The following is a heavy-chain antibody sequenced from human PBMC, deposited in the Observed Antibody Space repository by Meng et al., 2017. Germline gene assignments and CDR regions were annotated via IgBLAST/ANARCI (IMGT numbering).Heavy chain of an antibody. V-gene: IGHV4-34*01. J-gene: IGHJ4*02. CDR2: INHSGST. CDR1: GGSFSDYY. CDR3: ARGPTTMAHDFDY. D-gene: IGHD4-11*01. Sequence: QVHLQWLGAGLLKPSDTLSLTCVVSGGSFSDYYWSWIRQPPGKGLEWIGEINHSGSTNYNPSLESRATISVDTSQNNLSLKLSSVTAADSAVYYCARGPTTMAHDFDYWGQGTLVTVSS.